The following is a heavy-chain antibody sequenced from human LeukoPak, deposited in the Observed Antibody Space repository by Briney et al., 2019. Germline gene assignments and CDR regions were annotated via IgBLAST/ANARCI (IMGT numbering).Heavy chain of an antibody. CDR3: ARRVDYDILTGSPWYFDY. V-gene: IGHV4-34*01. CDR1: GGSFSGYY. Sequence: SETLSLTCAVYGGSFSGYYWSWIRQPPGKGLEWIGEINHSGNTKYNPSLKSRVTISVDTSKNQFSLKLSSVTAADTALYYCARRVDYDILTGSPWYFDYWGQGSLVTVSS. CDR2: INHSGNT. D-gene: IGHD3-9*01. J-gene: IGHJ4*02.